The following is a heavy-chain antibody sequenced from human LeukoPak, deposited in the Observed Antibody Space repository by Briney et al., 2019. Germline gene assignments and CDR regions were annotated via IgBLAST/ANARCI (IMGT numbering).Heavy chain of an antibody. CDR2: IIPIFGTA. D-gene: IGHD4-23*01. Sequence: GASVKVSCKASGGTFSSYAISWVRQAPGQGLEWMGGIIPIFGTANYAQKFQGRVTITTDESTSTAYMELSSLRSEDTAVYYCARSRNYGGKLGGPLYFDYWGQGTLVTVSS. J-gene: IGHJ4*02. CDR1: GGTFSSYA. CDR3: ARSRNYGGKLGGPLYFDY. V-gene: IGHV1-69*05.